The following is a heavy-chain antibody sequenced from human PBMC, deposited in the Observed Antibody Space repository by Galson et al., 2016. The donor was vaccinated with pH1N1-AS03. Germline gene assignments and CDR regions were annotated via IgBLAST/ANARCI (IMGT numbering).Heavy chain of an antibody. CDR2: ITWNSDSI. V-gene: IGHV3-9*01. CDR3: TALDF. CDR1: GFTFDDYA. Sequence: SLRLSCAASGFTFDDYAMHWVRLAPGKGLEWVSGITWNSDSIGYADSVKGRFTISRDNAQNSLYLQMNSLRSEATALYYSTALDFWGQGTLVTVAS. J-gene: IGHJ4*02.